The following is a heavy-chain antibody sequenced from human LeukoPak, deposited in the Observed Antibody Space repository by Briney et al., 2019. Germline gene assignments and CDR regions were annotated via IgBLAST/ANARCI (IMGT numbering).Heavy chain of an antibody. CDR3: ARDLHY. Sequence: ASVKVSCKASGYTFTGYYMYWVRQAPGQGLEWMGWINPTSGGTNYAQKFQGRVNKTRDTSISTAYMELSRLRSDDTAVYYCARDLHYWGQGTLVTVSS. J-gene: IGHJ4*02. CDR2: INPTSGGT. V-gene: IGHV1-2*02. CDR1: GYTFTGYY.